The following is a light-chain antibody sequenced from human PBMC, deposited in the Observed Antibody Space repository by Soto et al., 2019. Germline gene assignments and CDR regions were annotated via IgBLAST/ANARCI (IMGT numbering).Light chain of an antibody. Sequence: AIQLTQSPSSLSASVGDRVTITCRASQGISTALAWYQQKPGKAPKLLIYDASSLESGVPSRFSGSGSGTDFSVTFSSLQPEDFATYYCQQFNNYPFTFGQGTRLEIK. CDR3: QQFNNYPFT. CDR2: DAS. J-gene: IGKJ5*01. CDR1: QGISTA. V-gene: IGKV1D-13*01.